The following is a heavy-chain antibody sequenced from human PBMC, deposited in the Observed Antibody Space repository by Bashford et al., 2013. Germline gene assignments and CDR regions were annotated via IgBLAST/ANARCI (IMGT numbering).Heavy chain of an antibody. Sequence: VRQAPGKGLEWVGRIKSNSDGGTTDYAAPVKGRFTISRDDSKNALYLQMNSLKTEDTAVYYCTSRLRQQRSLDYWGQGTLVTVSS. CDR2: IKSNSDGGTT. CDR3: TSRLRQQRSLDY. V-gene: IGHV3-15*01. D-gene: IGHD3-16*01. J-gene: IGHJ4*02.